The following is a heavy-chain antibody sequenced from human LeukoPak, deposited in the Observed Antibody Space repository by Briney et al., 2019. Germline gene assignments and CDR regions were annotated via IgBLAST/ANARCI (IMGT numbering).Heavy chain of an antibody. Sequence: SETLSLTCTVSCGSISSYYWSWIRQPPGKGLEWIGYIYYSGSTNYNPSLKSRVTMSVDTSKNQYSLKLNSVTAADTAVYYCANRSGYSFSSEYWGQGTLVTVSS. J-gene: IGHJ4*02. CDR1: CGSISSYY. D-gene: IGHD5-18*01. CDR2: IYYSGST. V-gene: IGHV4-59*01. CDR3: ANRSGYSFSSEY.